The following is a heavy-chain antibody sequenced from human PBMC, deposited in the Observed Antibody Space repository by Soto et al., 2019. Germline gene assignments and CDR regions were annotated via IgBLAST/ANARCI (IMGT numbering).Heavy chain of an antibody. CDR3: ARDTAGGTAYEI. Sequence: GGSLRLSCAASGFIFSNFGFHWVRQSPDKGLEWVAVIWHDGSNKYYADSVRGRFTISRDDSESTVHLQMNSLRAEDTALYYCARDTAGGTAYEIWGQGTMVTVSS. CDR2: IWHDGSNK. D-gene: IGHD1-1*01. CDR1: GFIFSNFG. J-gene: IGHJ3*02. V-gene: IGHV3-33*01.